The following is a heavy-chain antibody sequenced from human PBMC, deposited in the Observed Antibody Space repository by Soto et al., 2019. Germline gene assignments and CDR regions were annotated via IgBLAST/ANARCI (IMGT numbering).Heavy chain of an antibody. CDR3: ARLWDSGTTP. CDR2: IYYSGST. Sequence: QLQLQVSGQGLVKPSETLSLTCTVSGGSISSSSYYWGWIRQPPGKGLEWIGSIYYSGSTYYNPSLKSRVTISVDTSKNQFSLKLSSVTAADTAVYYCARLWDSGTTPWGQGTLVTVSS. J-gene: IGHJ5*02. D-gene: IGHD3-10*01. CDR1: GGSISSSSYY. V-gene: IGHV4-39*01.